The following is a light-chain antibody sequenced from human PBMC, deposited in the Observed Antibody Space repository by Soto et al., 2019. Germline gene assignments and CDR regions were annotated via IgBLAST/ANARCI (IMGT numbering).Light chain of an antibody. J-gene: IGKJ4*01. V-gene: IGKV3-20*01. Sequence: EIVLTQSPGTLSLSPGERTTLSCRASQSVSSSYLAWYQQKPGQAPRLLIYGASSRATGIPDRFSCSGSGTDFTLTISRLEPEDFAVYYCQQYGSPFGGGTKVEIK. CDR1: QSVSSSY. CDR3: QQYGSP. CDR2: GAS.